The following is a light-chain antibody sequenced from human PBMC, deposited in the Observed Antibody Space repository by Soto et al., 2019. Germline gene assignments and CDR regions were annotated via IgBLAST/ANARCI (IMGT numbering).Light chain of an antibody. J-gene: IGKJ1*01. Sequence: DIQVTQAPPTLSASVGDRVTITCRASQTISSWLAWYQQKPGKAPKLLIYKASTLKSGVPSRFSGSGSGTEFTLTISSLQPEEFATYYCQQTSAFPRTFGQGTKV. CDR3: QQTSAFPRT. V-gene: IGKV1-5*03. CDR2: KAS. CDR1: QTISSW.